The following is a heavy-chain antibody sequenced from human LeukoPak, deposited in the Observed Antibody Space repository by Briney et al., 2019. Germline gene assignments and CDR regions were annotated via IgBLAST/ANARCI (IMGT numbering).Heavy chain of an antibody. CDR1: GFTFSSYN. Sequence: PGGSLRLSCAASGFTFSSYNLNWVRQAPGKGLEWVSSITGSSAYIYYADSVKGRFTISRDNAKNSLYLQMNSLRAEDTAAYYCARLEAAVFDYWGQGTLVTVSS. J-gene: IGHJ4*02. CDR2: ITGSSAYI. CDR3: ARLEAAVFDY. V-gene: IGHV3-21*01. D-gene: IGHD6-13*01.